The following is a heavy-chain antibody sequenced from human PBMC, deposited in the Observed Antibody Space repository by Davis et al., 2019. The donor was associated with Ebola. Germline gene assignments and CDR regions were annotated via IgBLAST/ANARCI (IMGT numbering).Heavy chain of an antibody. CDR3: AKAPGYCSGGSCYSADWFDP. CDR1: GFTFSSYG. J-gene: IGHJ5*02. V-gene: IGHV3-30*18. CDR2: ISYDGSNK. D-gene: IGHD2-15*01. Sequence: GGSLRLSCAASGFTFSSYGMHWVRQAPGKGLEWVAVISYDGSNKYYADSVKGRFTISRDNSKNTLYLQMNSLRAEDTAVYYCAKAPGYCSGGSCYSADWFDPWGQGTLVTVSS.